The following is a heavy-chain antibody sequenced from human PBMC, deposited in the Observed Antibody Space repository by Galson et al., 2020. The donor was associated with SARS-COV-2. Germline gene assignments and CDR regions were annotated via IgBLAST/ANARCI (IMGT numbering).Heavy chain of an antibody. V-gene: IGHV4-59*01. CDR1: GDSISSYY. J-gene: IGHJ4*02. CDR3: ARDMGGPTDY. CDR2: AYYSGST. D-gene: IGHD3-16*01. Sequence: SQTLSLTCTVSGDSISSYYWGWIRQPPGKGLEWIGYAYYSGSTNYNPSLKSRVTISVDTSKNQISLKLSSVTAADTAMYYCARDMGGPTDYWGQGTLVTVSS.